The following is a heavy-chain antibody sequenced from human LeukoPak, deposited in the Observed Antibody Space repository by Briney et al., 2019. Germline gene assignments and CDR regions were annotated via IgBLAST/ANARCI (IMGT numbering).Heavy chain of an antibody. D-gene: IGHD6-19*01. CDR2: IVPSDSYT. Sequence: GESLKISCKGSGYSFSSYWISRVRQMPGKGLEWMGRIVPSDSYTNYSPSFQGHVTISADKSISTAYLQRSSLKASDTAMYYCASPKPGGYSSGPDFDYWGQGTLVTVSS. CDR1: GYSFSSYW. CDR3: ASPKPGGYSSGPDFDY. V-gene: IGHV5-10-1*01. J-gene: IGHJ4*02.